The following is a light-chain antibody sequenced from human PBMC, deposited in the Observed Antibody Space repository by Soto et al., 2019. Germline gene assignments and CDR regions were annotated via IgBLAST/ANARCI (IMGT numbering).Light chain of an antibody. V-gene: IGLV2-23*02. CDR3: CSYAGSSPYV. J-gene: IGLJ1*01. CDR2: EVS. Sequence: QSALTQPASVYGSPGQSITISCTGTSSDVGSYNLVSWYQQHPGKAPKLMIYEVSKRPSGVSNRFSGSKSGNTASLTISGLQAEDEADYYCCSYAGSSPYVFGTGTKVPV. CDR1: SSDVGSYNL.